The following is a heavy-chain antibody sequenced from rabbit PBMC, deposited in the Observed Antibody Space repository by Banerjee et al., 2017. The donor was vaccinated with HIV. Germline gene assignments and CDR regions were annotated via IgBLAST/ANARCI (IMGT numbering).Heavy chain of an antibody. V-gene: IGHV1S45*01. Sequence: EESGGDLVKPEGSLTLTCTASGFSFSSSYWICWVRQAPGKGLEWIACIYAGSSGSTYYASWAKGRFTISKTSSTTVTLQMTSLTAADTATYFCARDRGGADDGLNLWGQGTLVTVS. CDR3: ARDRGGADDGLNL. CDR1: GFSFSSSYW. D-gene: IGHD4-1*01. J-gene: IGHJ4*01. CDR2: IYAGSSGST.